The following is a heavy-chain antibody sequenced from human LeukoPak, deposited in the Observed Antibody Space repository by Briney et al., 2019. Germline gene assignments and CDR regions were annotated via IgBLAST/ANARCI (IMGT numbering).Heavy chain of an antibody. V-gene: IGHV1-8*01. D-gene: IGHD3-22*01. J-gene: IGHJ4*02. CDR1: GYTFTSYD. CDR3: ARELPYYYHSSGYCYEY. Sequence: ASVKVSCKASGYTFTSYDINWVRQATGQGLEWMGWMNPNSGNTGYAQKFQGRVTMTRNTSISTAYMELSSLRSDDTAVYYCARELPYYYHSSGYCYEYWGQGTLVTVSS. CDR2: MNPNSGNT.